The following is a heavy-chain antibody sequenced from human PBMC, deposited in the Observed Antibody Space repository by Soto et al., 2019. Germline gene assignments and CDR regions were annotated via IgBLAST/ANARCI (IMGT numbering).Heavy chain of an antibody. Sequence: SETLSLTCAVYGGSFSGYYWSWIRQPPGKGLEWIGEINHSGSTNYNPSLKSRVTISVDTPKNQFSLKLSSVTAADTAVYYCARAWYYYDSSGYEFWGQGTLVTVSS. J-gene: IGHJ4*02. V-gene: IGHV4-34*01. CDR2: INHSGST. D-gene: IGHD3-22*01. CDR1: GGSFSGYY. CDR3: ARAWYYYDSSGYEF.